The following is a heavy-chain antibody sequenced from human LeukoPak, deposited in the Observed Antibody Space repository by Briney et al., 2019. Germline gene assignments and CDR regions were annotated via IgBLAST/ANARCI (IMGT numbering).Heavy chain of an antibody. D-gene: IGHD6-19*01. CDR1: GFTFDDYA. J-gene: IGHJ6*02. Sequence: GGSLRLSCAASGFTFDDYAMHWVRQAPGKGLEWVSGISWNSSSIGYADSVKGRFTISRDNAKNSLYLQMNSLRAEDTALYYCAKESSGWYYGMDVWGQGTTVTVSS. CDR2: ISWNSSSI. CDR3: AKESSGWYYGMDV. V-gene: IGHV3-9*01.